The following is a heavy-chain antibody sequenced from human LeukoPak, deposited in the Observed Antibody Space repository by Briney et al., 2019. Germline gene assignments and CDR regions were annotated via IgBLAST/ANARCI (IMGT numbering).Heavy chain of an antibody. D-gene: IGHD5-24*01. J-gene: IGHJ4*02. V-gene: IGHV4-59*12. CDR2: IYYSGST. CDR3: TREGEGRWLQSGY. Sequence: SETLSLTCTVSGGSISSYYWSWIRQPPGKGLEWIGYIYYSGSTNYNPSLKSRVTISVDTSKNQFSLKVNSVTAADTAVYYCTREGEGRWLQSGYWGQGTLVTVSS. CDR1: GGSISSYY.